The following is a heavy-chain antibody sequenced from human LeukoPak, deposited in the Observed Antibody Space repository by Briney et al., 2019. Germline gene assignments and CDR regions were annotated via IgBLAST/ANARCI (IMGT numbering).Heavy chain of an antibody. V-gene: IGHV4-59*01. CDR3: ARGVLLWFGELFDDYYYMDV. D-gene: IGHD3-10*01. CDR2: IYYSGST. Sequence: SETLSLTCTVSGGSISSYYWSWIRQPPGKGLEWIGYIYYSGSTNYNPSLKSRVTISVDTSKNQFSLKLSSVTAADTAVYYCARGVLLWFGELFDDYYYMDVWGKGTTVTVSS. CDR1: GGSISSYY. J-gene: IGHJ6*03.